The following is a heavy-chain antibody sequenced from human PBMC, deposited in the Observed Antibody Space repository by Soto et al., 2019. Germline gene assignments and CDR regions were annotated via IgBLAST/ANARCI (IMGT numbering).Heavy chain of an antibody. V-gene: IGHV3-23*01. CDR3: AKDAPSGNIVVVPAAISDPFDY. J-gene: IGHJ4*02. Sequence: GGSLRLSCAASGFTFSSYAMSWVRQAPGKGLEWVSAISGSGGSTYYADSVKGRFTISRDNSKSTLYLQMNSLRAEDTAVYYCAKDAPSGNIVVVPAAISDPFDYWGQGTLVTVSS. CDR2: ISGSGGST. CDR1: GFTFSSYA. D-gene: IGHD2-2*01.